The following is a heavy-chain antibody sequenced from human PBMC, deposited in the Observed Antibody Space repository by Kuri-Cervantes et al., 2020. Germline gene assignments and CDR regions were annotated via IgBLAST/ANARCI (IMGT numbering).Heavy chain of an antibody. CDR3: ARGPLASGAPLKRKRFDY. D-gene: IGHD4-17*01. CDR2: IYHSGST. J-gene: IGHJ4*02. V-gene: IGHV4-38-2*01. CDR1: GYSISSGYY. Sequence: GSLRLSCAVSGYSISSGYYWGWIRQPPGKGLEWIGSIYHSGSTYYNPSLKSRVTISVDTSKNQFSLKLSSVTAADTAVYYCARGPLASGAPLKRKRFDYWGQGTLVTVSS.